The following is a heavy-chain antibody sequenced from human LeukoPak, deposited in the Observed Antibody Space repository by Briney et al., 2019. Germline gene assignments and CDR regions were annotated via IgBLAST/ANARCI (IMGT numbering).Heavy chain of an antibody. V-gene: IGHV4-4*02. J-gene: IGHJ4*02. Sequence: PSETLSLTCAVSGGSISSSNWWSWVRQPPGKGLEWNGEIYHSGSTNYNPSLKSRVTLSVDTSKNQFSLKLSSVTAADTAMYYCATMRGYCSSPTCQDSWGQGTLVTVSS. D-gene: IGHD2-2*01. CDR3: ATMRGYCSSPTCQDS. CDR2: IYHSGST. CDR1: GGSISSSNW.